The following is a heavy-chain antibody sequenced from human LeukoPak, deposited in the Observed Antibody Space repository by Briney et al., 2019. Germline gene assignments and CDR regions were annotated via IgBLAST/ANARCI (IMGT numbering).Heavy chain of an antibody. CDR2: IYYRGST. J-gene: IGHJ6*03. V-gene: IGHV4-39*07. Sequence: PSETLSLTCTVSGGSISSSSYYWGWIRQPPGKGLEWVGSIYYRGSTYYNPSLKSRVTISVDTSKNQFSLKLSSVTAADTAVYYCARVRYNWNYRGAYYYYYMDVWGKGTTVTVSS. D-gene: IGHD1-7*01. CDR1: GGSISSSSYY. CDR3: ARVRYNWNYRGAYYYYYMDV.